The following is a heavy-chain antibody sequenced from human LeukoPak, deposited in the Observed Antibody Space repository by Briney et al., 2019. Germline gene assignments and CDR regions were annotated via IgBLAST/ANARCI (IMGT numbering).Heavy chain of an antibody. CDR1: GFTFSSYA. CDR3: VGGFMIVVVINDLDI. J-gene: IGHJ3*02. D-gene: IGHD3-22*01. V-gene: IGHV3-23*01. Sequence: GGSLRLSCAASGFTFSSYAMSWVRQAPGKGLEWVSAISGRDGSTYYADSVKGRFTISRDKSKNTLYLQMNSLRAEDTAVYYCVGGFMIVVVINDLDIWGQGTMVTVSS. CDR2: ISGRDGST.